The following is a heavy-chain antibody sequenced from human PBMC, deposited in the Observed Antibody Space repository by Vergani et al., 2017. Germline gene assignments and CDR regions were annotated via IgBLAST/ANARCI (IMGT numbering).Heavy chain of an antibody. V-gene: IGHV1-8*03. D-gene: IGHD1-1*01. J-gene: IGHJ5*02. CDR1: GYTFTSYD. Sequence: QVQLVQSGAEVKKPGASVKVSCKASGYTFTSYDINWVRQATGQGLEWMGWMNSNSGNTGYAQKFQGRVTITRNTSISTAYMELSSLRSEDTAVYYCAREPTERTRNWFDPWGQGTLVTVSS. CDR3: AREPTERTRNWFDP. CDR2: MNSNSGNT.